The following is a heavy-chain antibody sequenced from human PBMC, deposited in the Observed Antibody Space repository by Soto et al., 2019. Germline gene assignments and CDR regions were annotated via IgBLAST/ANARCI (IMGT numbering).Heavy chain of an antibody. J-gene: IGHJ5*02. Sequence: SETLSLTCTVSGGSISSYYWSWIRQPPGKGLEWIGYIYYSGSTNYNPSLKSRVTISVDTSKNQFSLKLSSVTAADTAVYYCAREAGGYDFWSGYYFGLDPWGQGTLVTVSS. D-gene: IGHD3-3*01. CDR2: IYYSGST. CDR1: GGSISSYY. V-gene: IGHV4-59*01. CDR3: AREAGGYDFWSGYYFGLDP.